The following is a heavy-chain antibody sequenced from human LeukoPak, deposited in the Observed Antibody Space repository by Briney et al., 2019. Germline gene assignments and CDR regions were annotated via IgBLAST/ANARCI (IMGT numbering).Heavy chain of an antibody. D-gene: IGHD2-15*01. V-gene: IGHV6-1*01. CDR3: ARGPKQWCCSQ. CDR2: TYYGSKWYN. Sequence: SQTLSLTRAISGDSVSSNSAAWTWIRQSPSRGLEWLGRTYYGSKWYNDYAVSVKSRITINPDTSKNQFSLQLNSVTPEDTAVYYCARGPKQWCCSQWGQGTLVTVSS. J-gene: IGHJ4*02. CDR1: GDSVSSNSAA.